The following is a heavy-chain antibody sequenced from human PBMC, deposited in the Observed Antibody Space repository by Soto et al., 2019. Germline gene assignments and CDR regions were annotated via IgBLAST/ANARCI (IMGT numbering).Heavy chain of an antibody. V-gene: IGHV3-48*01. Sequence: EVQLVESGGGLVQPGGSLRLSCAASGFTLSSYSMNWVRQPPGKGLEWVSYVSSTSSTIYYTDSVKGRFTISRDNAMNSVYLQMNSLRAEDTALYYCARGRAATTPGPNLDYWGQGTLVTVSS. D-gene: IGHD6-25*01. CDR2: VSSTSSTI. J-gene: IGHJ4*01. CDR3: ARGRAATTPGPNLDY. CDR1: GFTLSSYS.